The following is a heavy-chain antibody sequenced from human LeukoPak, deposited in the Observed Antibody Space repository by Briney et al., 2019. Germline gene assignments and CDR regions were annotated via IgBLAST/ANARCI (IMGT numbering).Heavy chain of an antibody. CDR3: ARDPLTYYYGSGSYLDAFDI. D-gene: IGHD3-10*01. CDR1: GFTFSSYA. J-gene: IGHJ3*02. CDR2: ISGSGGST. Sequence: GGSLRLSCAASGFTFSSYAMSWVRQAPGKGLEWVSAISGSGGSTYYADSVKGRFTISRDNSKNTLYLQMNSLRAEDTAVYYCARDPLTYYYGSGSYLDAFDIWGQGTMVTVSS. V-gene: IGHV3-23*01.